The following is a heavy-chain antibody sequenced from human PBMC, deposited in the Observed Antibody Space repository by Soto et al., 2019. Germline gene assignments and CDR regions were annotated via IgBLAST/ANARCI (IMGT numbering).Heavy chain of an antibody. CDR3: ATRVDDSGWFDY. V-gene: IGHV4-4*02. CDR1: GASISSTYR. D-gene: IGHD5-12*01. J-gene: IGHJ5*01. CDR2: IYHSGST. Sequence: SETLSLTCAVSGASISSTYRGNCVRQPPGKGLGWVGEIYHSGSTSFNPSLKSRITMSVANSENQFSLKLTSLPAADTAVYYCATRVDDSGWFDYWGQGTLVTVSS.